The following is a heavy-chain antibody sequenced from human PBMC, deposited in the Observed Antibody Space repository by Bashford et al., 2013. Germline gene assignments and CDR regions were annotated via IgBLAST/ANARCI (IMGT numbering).Heavy chain of an antibody. Sequence: VRQAPGKGLEWVSYISTSGTTIYYADSVKGRFTISRDNAKNSLYLQMNSLRAEDTAVYYCARVVRSGWIQKNWFDPWGQGTLVTVSS. CDR2: ISTSGTTI. CDR3: ARVVRSGWIQKNWFDP. V-gene: IGHV3-48*03. D-gene: IGHD6-19*01. J-gene: IGHJ5*02.